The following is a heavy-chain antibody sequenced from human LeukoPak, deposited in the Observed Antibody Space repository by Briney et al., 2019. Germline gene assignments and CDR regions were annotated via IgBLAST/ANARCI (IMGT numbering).Heavy chain of an antibody. D-gene: IGHD4-17*01. CDR2: VHYSGTA. Sequence: SGTLSLTCTVSDGSITNYDWSWVRQPPGKGLEFIGHVHYSGTANYNPSLRSRVTISIGTSKKHFFLKLKSVTAADTAVYYCARGYGDFRVEGRYFHSWGQGTLVTVSS. CDR1: DGSITNYD. J-gene: IGHJ4*02. V-gene: IGHV4-59*01. CDR3: ARGYGDFRVEGRYFHS.